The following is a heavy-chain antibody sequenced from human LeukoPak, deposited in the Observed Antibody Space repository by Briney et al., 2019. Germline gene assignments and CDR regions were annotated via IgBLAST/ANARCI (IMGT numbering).Heavy chain of an antibody. V-gene: IGHV3-9*01. CDR3: ARAAGHTYYFDY. J-gene: IGHJ4*02. CDR2: ISWNSGNI. Sequence: GRSLRLSCAASGFSFDDYAMQWVRQAPGKGLEWVSGISWNSGNIDYADSVKGRFTIPRDNAKNSLYLQMNSLRAEDTALYYCARAAGHTYYFDYWGQGALVTVSS. CDR1: GFSFDDYA.